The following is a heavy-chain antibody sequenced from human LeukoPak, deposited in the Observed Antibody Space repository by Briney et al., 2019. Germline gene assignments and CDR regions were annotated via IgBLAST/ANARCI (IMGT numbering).Heavy chain of an antibody. D-gene: IGHD3-9*01. J-gene: IGHJ4*02. V-gene: IGHV3-33*01. CDR3: ARDDYDILTGYYPFDY. Sequence: GGSLRLSCAASGFTFSSYGMHWVRQAPGKGLEWVAVMWYDGSNKYYADSVKGRFTISRDNSKNTLYLQMNSLRAEDTAVYYCARDDYDILTGYYPFDYWGQGTLVTVSS. CDR2: MWYDGSNK. CDR1: GFTFSSYG.